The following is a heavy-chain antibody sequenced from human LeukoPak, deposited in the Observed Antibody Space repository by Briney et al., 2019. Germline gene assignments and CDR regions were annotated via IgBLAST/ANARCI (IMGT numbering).Heavy chain of an antibody. CDR3: AREDSGGYYYADY. CDR1: GFTFSSYS. D-gene: IGHD3-22*01. J-gene: IGHJ4*02. CDR2: ISSSSSYI. V-gene: IGHV3-21*01. Sequence: GGSLRLSCAASGFTFSSYSMNWVRQAPGKGLEWVSSISSSSSYIYYADSVKGRFTISRDNAKNSLYLQMNSLRAEDTAVYFCAREDSGGYYYADYWGQGTLVTVSS.